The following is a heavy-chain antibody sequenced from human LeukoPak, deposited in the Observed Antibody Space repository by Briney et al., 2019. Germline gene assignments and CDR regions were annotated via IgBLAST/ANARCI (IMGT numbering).Heavy chain of an antibody. CDR3: ASLYGSGSYYPSDY. V-gene: IGHV4-39*07. D-gene: IGHD3-10*01. CDR2: IYYSGNT. J-gene: IGHJ4*02. Sequence: PSETLSLTCTVSGGSISSSSFYWAWIRQSPGKGLEWIGSIYYSGNTYYNPSLKSRVNISVDTSKNQFSLSMISVTAAGTAVYYCASLYGSGSYYPSDYWGQGTLVTVSS. CDR1: GGSISSSSFY.